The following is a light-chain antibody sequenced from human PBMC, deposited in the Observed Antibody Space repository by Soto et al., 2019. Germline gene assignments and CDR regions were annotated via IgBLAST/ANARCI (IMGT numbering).Light chain of an antibody. J-gene: IGLJ3*02. CDR2: EDN. CDR3: QSYDATNQV. V-gene: IGLV6-57*01. Sequence: NFMLTQPHSVSESPGKTVIISCTRSSGSIASNYVQWYQQRPGSSPTTVIYEDNQRPPGVPDRFSGSIDSSSNSASLTISGLETEDEADYFCQSYDATNQVFGGGTTLTVL. CDR1: SGSIASNY.